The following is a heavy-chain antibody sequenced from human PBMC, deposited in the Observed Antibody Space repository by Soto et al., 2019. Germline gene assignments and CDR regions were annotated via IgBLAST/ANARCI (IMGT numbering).Heavy chain of an antibody. J-gene: IGHJ4*02. D-gene: IGHD2-2*01. CDR2: INAGNGNT. CDR1: GYTFTSYA. Sequence: ASVKVSCKASGYTFTSYAMLWVRQAPGQRLEWMGWINAGNGNTKYSQKFQGRVTITRDTSASTAYMELSSLRSEDTAVFYFARDPGPSFSNTRGPGILVTVFS. CDR3: ARDPGPSFSNT. V-gene: IGHV1-3*01.